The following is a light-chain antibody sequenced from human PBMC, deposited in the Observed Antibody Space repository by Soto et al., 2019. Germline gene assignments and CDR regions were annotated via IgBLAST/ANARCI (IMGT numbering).Light chain of an antibody. CDR2: AAS. CDR1: QGISSY. V-gene: IGKV1-8*01. J-gene: IGKJ3*01. Sequence: AIRMTQSPSSFSASTGDRVTITCRASQGISSYLAWYQQKPGKAPKLLIYAASNRATGIPARFSGSGSGTDFTLTISSLEPEDFAVYYCQQRGDWPATFGPGTKVDI. CDR3: QQRGDWPAT.